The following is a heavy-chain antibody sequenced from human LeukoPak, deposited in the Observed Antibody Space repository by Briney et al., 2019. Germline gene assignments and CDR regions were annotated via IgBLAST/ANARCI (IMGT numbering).Heavy chain of an antibody. V-gene: IGHV1-18*01. D-gene: IGHD3-3*01. J-gene: IGHJ5*02. Sequence: GASVKVSCKASGDTFSRYAISCVRQAPGQGLERMGWISAHNGNTNYAQKLQGRVTMTTDTSTSTAYMELRSVRSDDTAVYYCARDIISRDPSYYDFWSGYSGPDNWFDPWGQEPWSPSPQ. CDR1: GDTFSRYA. CDR3: ARDIISRDPSYYDFWSGYSGPDNWFDP. CDR2: ISAHNGNT.